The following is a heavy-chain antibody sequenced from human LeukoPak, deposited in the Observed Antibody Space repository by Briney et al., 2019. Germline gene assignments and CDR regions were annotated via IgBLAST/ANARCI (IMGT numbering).Heavy chain of an antibody. CDR3: ARDSQTTVPPDY. CDR1: GYTFTDYY. Sequence: ASVKVSCKASGYTFTDYYIHWVRQAPGQGLEWMGWINPNSGGTNYAQKFQGRITMTRDTSISTAYMELSRLRSDDTAVYYCARDSQTTVPPDYWGQGTLVTVSS. D-gene: IGHD4-17*01. J-gene: IGHJ4*02. V-gene: IGHV1-2*02. CDR2: INPNSGGT.